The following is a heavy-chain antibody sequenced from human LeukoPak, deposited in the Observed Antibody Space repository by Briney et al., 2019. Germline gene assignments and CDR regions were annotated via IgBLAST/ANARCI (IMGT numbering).Heavy chain of an antibody. Sequence: GGSLRLSCAASGFTFSSYAMSWVRQAPGKGLEWVSAISGSGGSTYYADSVKGRFTISRDNSKNTLYLQMNSLRAEDTAVYYCASSHYSSSWSNYYYYYYMDVWGKGTTVTVSS. CDR1: GFTFSSYA. CDR3: ASSHYSSSWSNYYYYYYMDV. V-gene: IGHV3-23*01. J-gene: IGHJ6*03. CDR2: ISGSGGST. D-gene: IGHD6-13*01.